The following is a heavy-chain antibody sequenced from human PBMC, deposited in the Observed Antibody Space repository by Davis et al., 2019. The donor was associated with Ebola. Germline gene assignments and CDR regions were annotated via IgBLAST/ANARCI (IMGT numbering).Heavy chain of an antibody. Sequence: SVKGRFTISRDNAKNSLYLQMNSLRAEDTAVYYCARSARRGSFDYWGQGTLVTVSS. CDR3: ARSARRGSFDY. J-gene: IGHJ4*02. V-gene: IGHV3-21*01. D-gene: IGHD6-6*01.